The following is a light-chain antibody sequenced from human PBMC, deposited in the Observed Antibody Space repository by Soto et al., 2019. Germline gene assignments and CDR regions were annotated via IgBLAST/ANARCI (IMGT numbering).Light chain of an antibody. J-gene: IGKJ1*01. V-gene: IGKV1-5*03. CDR2: KAS. CDR3: QQYHFFWT. CDR1: QSIDSG. Sequence: DIQMTQSPSTLSASVGDRVTITCRASQSIDSGLAWYQQKPGKAPKLLIYKASTLESGVPLRFSGSGSGTEFTLTIISLQPDDFATYYCQQYHFFWTFGQGTRVEIK.